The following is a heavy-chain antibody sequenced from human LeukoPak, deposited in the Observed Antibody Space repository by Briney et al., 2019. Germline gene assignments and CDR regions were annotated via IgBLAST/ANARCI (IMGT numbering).Heavy chain of an antibody. CDR2: INHSGST. Sequence: SETLSLTCAVYGGSFSGYYWSWIRQPPGKGLEWIGEINHSGSTNYNPSLKSRVTISVDTSKNQFSLKLSSVTAADTAVHYCARGRGGGSSNYWGQGTLVTVSS. CDR3: ARGRGGGSSNY. D-gene: IGHD2-15*01. CDR1: GGSFSGYY. V-gene: IGHV4-34*01. J-gene: IGHJ4*02.